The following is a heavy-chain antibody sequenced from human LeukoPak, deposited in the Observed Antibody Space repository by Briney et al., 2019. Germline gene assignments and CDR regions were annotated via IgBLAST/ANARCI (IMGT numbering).Heavy chain of an antibody. CDR3: ARDHLNIVVVPAAPKGLDY. D-gene: IGHD2-2*01. V-gene: IGHV1-18*01. Sequence: ASVKVSCKASGYTFTSYGISWVRQAPGQGLEWMGWISAYNGNTNYAQKLQGRVTMTTDTSTSTAYMELRSLRSDDTAVYYCARDHLNIVVVPAAPKGLDYWGQGTLVTVSS. CDR1: GYTFTSYG. J-gene: IGHJ4*02. CDR2: ISAYNGNT.